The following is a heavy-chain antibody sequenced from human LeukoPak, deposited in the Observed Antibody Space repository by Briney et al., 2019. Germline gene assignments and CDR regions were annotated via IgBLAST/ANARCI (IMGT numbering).Heavy chain of an antibody. J-gene: IGHJ4*02. CDR2: INPSGGST. V-gene: IGHV1-46*01. D-gene: IGHD3-22*01. CDR3: AREAYDSSGLGTYYFDY. Sequence: ASVKVSCKASGYTFTSYYMHWVRQAPGQGLEWMGIINPSGGSTSYAQKFQGRVTMTRDTSTSTVYMELRSLRSDDTAVYYCAREAYDSSGLGTYYFDYWGQGTLVTVSS. CDR1: GYTFTSYY.